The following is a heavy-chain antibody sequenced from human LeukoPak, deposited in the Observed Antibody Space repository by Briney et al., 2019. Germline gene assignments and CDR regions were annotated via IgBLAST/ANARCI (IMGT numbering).Heavy chain of an antibody. D-gene: IGHD3-22*01. CDR1: GITLSNYG. CDR3: AKRGVVIRVILVGFHKEAYYFDS. V-gene: IGHV3-23*01. J-gene: IGHJ4*02. Sequence: GGSLRLSCAVSGITLSNYGMSWVRQAPGKGLEWVAGISDSGGRTNYADSVKGRFTISRDNPKNTLYLQMNSLRAEDTAVYFCAKRGVVIRVILVGFHKEAYYFDSWGQGALDTVSS. CDR2: ISDSGGRT.